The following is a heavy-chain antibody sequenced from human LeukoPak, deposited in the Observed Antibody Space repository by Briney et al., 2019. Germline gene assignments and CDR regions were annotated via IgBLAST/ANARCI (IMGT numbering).Heavy chain of an antibody. V-gene: IGHV4-34*01. CDR1: GGSFSGYY. D-gene: IGHD6-19*01. J-gene: IGHJ4*02. CDR3: ARGARRSIAVVPRLSN. Sequence: KPSETLSLTCAVYGGSFSGYYWRWIRQPPGKGLEWIGEINHSGSTNYNPSLKSRVTISVDTSKNQFSLKLSSVTAADTAVYYCARGARRSIAVVPRLSNWGQGTLVTVSS. CDR2: INHSGST.